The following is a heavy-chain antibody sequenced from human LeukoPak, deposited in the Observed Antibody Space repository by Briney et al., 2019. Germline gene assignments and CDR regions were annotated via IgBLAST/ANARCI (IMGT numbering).Heavy chain of an antibody. CDR1: GYTFTSFA. J-gene: IGHJ4*02. CDR2: ISAGNGYT. V-gene: IGHV1-3*01. D-gene: IGHD6-13*01. Sequence: GASVKVSCKASGYTFTSFAVHWVRQAPGQRLEWMGWISAGNGYTKYSQKFLGRVTITRDTSASTVYMELSSLRSEDTAVYYCTRDGSSWSFDYWGQGTLVTVSS. CDR3: TRDGSSWSFDY.